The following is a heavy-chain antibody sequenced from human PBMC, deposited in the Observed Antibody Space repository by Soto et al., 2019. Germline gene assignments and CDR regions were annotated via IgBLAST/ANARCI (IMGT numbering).Heavy chain of an antibody. Sequence: SETLSLTCAVSGGSVSSGGYSWSWIRQPPGKGLEWIGYIYHSGSTYYNPSLKSRVTISVDRSKNQFSLKLSSVTAADTAVYYCARCRNYFDYWGQGTLVTVSS. V-gene: IGHV4-30-2*01. J-gene: IGHJ4*02. CDR1: GGSVSSGGYS. CDR2: IYHSGST. CDR3: ARCRNYFDY.